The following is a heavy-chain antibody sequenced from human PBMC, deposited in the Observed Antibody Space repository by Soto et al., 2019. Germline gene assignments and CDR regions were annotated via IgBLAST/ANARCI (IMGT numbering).Heavy chain of an antibody. CDR1: GYTFTSYG. V-gene: IGHV1-18*01. CDR3: ATDTMVRVRDYYYGMDV. CDR2: ISAYNGTQ. Sequence: ASVTVSCKASGYTFTSYGISWVRQAPGQGLEWMGWISAYNGTQNYAKKLQGRVTMPTNTSTRTAYMELRSLRSEDTAVYYCATDTMVRVRDYYYGMDVWGQGTTVTVS. J-gene: IGHJ6*02. D-gene: IGHD3-10*01.